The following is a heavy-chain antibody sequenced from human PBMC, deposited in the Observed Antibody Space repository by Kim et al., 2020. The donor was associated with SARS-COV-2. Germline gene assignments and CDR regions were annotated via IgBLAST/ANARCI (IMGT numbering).Heavy chain of an antibody. Sequence: GGSLRLSCAASGFTFSSYGMHWVRQAPGKGLEWVAVISYDGSNKYYADSVKGRFTISRDNSKNTLYLQMNSLRAEDTAVYYCAKDFYYYDSSGYLLFGYWGQGTLVTVSS. J-gene: IGHJ4*02. D-gene: IGHD3-22*01. V-gene: IGHV3-30*18. CDR3: AKDFYYYDSSGYLLFGY. CDR2: ISYDGSNK. CDR1: GFTFSSYG.